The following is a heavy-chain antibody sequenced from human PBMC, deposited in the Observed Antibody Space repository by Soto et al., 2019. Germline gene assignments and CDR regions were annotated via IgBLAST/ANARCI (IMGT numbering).Heavy chain of an antibody. D-gene: IGHD2-2*01. CDR2: ISPYSGDT. V-gene: IGHV1-2*02. CDR1: ANTFIGYY. Sequence: ASVKVSCKASANTFIGYYLHWVRQAPGQGLEWMGWISPYSGDTDSAQKFQGRVTLTRDTSTRTVYMELSRLTSDDTAVYYCARVVPTPSFNHWGQGALVTVSS. J-gene: IGHJ4*02. CDR3: ARVVPTPSFNH.